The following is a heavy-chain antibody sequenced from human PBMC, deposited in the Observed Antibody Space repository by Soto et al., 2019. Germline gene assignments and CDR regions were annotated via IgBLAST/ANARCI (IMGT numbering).Heavy chain of an antibody. D-gene: IGHD3-3*01. Sequence: GGSLRLSCAASGFTFSSYSMNWVRQAPGKGLEWVSYISSSSSTIYYADSVKGRFTISRDNAKDSLYLQMNSLRDEDTAVYYCAREYYDFWSGYYTAYYGMDVWGQGTTVTVSS. CDR1: GFTFSSYS. CDR2: ISSSSSTI. J-gene: IGHJ6*02. V-gene: IGHV3-48*02. CDR3: AREYYDFWSGYYTAYYGMDV.